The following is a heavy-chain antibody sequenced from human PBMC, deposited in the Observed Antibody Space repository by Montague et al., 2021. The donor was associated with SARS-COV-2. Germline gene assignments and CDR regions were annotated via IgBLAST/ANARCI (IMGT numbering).Heavy chain of an antibody. CDR2: RYQNGAT. V-gene: IGHV4-38-2*02. J-gene: IGHJ4*02. CDR3: ARSGVGIFDFSYFDS. D-gene: IGHD3-3*01. Sequence: SETLSLTCSVSGFSISSGYYGGWIRQAPGKGLEWIGSRYQNGATXYSRSLKGPVTILLDTSKNQFSLSLTSVTAADTAVYYCARSGVGIFDFSYFDSWGQGSLVIVSS. CDR1: GFSISSGYY.